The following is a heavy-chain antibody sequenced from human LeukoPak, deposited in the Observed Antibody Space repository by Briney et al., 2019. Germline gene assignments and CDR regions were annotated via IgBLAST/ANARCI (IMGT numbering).Heavy chain of an antibody. D-gene: IGHD6-19*01. CDR2: IYYSGST. CDR3: ARDGDGSGWSDY. J-gene: IGHJ4*02. CDR1: GGSISSYY. Sequence: PETLSLTCTVSGGSISSYYWSWIRQPPGKGLEWIGYIYYSGSTNYNPSLKSRVTISVDTSKNQFSLKLSSVTAADTAVYYCARDGDGSGWSDYWGQGTLVTVSS. V-gene: IGHV4-59*01.